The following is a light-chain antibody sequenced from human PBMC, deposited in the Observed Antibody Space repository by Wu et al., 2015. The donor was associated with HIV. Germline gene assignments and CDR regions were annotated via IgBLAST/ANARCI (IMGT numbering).Light chain of an antibody. V-gene: IGKV3-15*01. CDR3: QQYNNWPPYT. CDR2: GAS. J-gene: IGKJ2*01. CDR1: QSITSNY. Sequence: EIVLTQSPGTLSLSLGERATLSCRASQSITSNYLAWYQQKPGQAPRLLIYGASTRATGIPARFSGSGSGTEFTLTISSMQSEDFAVYYCQQYNNWPPYTFGQGTKLEIK.